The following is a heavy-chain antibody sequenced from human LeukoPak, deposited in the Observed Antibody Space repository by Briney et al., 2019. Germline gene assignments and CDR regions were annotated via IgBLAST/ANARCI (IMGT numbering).Heavy chain of an antibody. J-gene: IGHJ4*02. CDR2: IYYSGST. D-gene: IGHD3-10*01. CDR3: ARANNYMVRGVSAYFDY. CDR1: GGSISSGDYY. V-gene: IGHV4-30-4*01. Sequence: SETLSLTCTVSGGSISSGDYYWSWIRQPPGKGLEWIGYIYYSGSTYYNPSLKSRVTISVDTSKNQFSLKLSSVTAADTAVYYCARANNYMVRGVSAYFDYWGQGTLVTVSS.